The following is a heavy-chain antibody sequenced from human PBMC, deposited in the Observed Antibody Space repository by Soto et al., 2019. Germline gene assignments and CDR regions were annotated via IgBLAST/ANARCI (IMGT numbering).Heavy chain of an antibody. J-gene: IGHJ4*02. D-gene: IGHD6-13*01. CDR1: GGSINSYY. CDR2: IYYSGST. CDR3: ARSPIEAVVKGDFDY. Sequence: QVQLQESGPGLVKPSETLSLTCSVSGGSINSYYWSWIRQPPGKGLEWIGYIYYSGSTNYNPSLKRRITIXXDXSXXQCSLRLSSVPAADTAVYYCARSPIEAVVKGDFDYWGQGTLVTVSS. V-gene: IGHV4-59*01.